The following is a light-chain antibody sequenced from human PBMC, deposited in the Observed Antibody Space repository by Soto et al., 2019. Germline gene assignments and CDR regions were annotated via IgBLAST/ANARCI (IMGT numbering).Light chain of an antibody. Sequence: LMTQSPLSLAVSLGDRATINRKSSHSVLSSSDNQNYLAWFQQKPGQAPKLIMYWASTRKSGVPDRFSGGGSGTDFTLTISSLQAEDVAVYYCQQYHSDPITFGQGTRLE. J-gene: IGKJ5*01. CDR1: HSVLSSSDNQNY. V-gene: IGKV4-1*01. CDR3: QQYHSDPIT. CDR2: WAS.